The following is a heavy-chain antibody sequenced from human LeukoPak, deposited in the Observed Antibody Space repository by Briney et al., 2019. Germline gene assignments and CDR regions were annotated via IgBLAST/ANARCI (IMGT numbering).Heavy chain of an antibody. V-gene: IGHV3-23*01. CDR3: AKGGAIGGWYLD. J-gene: IGHJ4*02. D-gene: IGHD6-19*01. Sequence: PGASLRLSCAASGFTFSNYAMSWVRQAPGKGLEWVSTISDSGGSTYYADSVKGRFTISRDNSKNTLYLQMNSLRAEDTAVYYCAKGGAIGGWYLDWGQGTLVTVSS. CDR1: GFTFSNYA. CDR2: ISDSGGST.